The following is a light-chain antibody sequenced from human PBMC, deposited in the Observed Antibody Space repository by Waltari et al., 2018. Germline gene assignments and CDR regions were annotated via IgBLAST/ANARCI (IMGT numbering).Light chain of an antibody. J-gene: IGLJ3*02. V-gene: IGLV2-8*01. CDR3: SSKGGSNNLV. CDR2: EVS. Sequence: QSALTQPPSASGSPGQSVTISCTGTSSDVGSYTSVSWFQQHPGKAPKLIIYEVSKLPSGVPERCAGSKSGNTASLTVSGLQAEDEADYYCSSKGGSNNLVFGGGTKLTVL. CDR1: SSDVGSYTS.